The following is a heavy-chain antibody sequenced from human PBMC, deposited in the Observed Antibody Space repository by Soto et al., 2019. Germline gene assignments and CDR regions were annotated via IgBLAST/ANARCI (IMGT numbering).Heavy chain of an antibody. V-gene: IGHV4-59*01. Sequence: SETLSLTCTVSGGSISSYYWSWIRQPPGKGLAWIGYIYYSGSTNYNPSLKSRVTISVDTSKNQFSLKLSSVTAADTAVYYCARDIMGTNYYYYGMDVWGQGTTVTVS. J-gene: IGHJ6*02. CDR3: ARDIMGTNYYYYGMDV. CDR1: GGSISSYY. D-gene: IGHD2-8*01. CDR2: IYYSGST.